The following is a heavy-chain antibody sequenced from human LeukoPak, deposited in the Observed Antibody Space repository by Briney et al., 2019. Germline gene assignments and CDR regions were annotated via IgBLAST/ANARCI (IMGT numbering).Heavy chain of an antibody. CDR1: GGSISSYY. D-gene: IGHD4-23*01. V-gene: IGHV4-59*08. CDR3: ARSNYGGNAPFDY. Sequence: SDTLSLTCTLSGGSISSYYWSWIRQPPGKGLEWIGYIYYSGSTNYNPPLKSRVTISVDTSKNQFSLKLSSVTAADTAVYYCARSNYGGNAPFDYWGQGTLVTVSS. CDR2: IYYSGST. J-gene: IGHJ4*02.